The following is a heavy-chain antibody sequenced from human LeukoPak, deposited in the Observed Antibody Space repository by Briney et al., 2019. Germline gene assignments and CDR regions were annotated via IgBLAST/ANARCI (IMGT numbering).Heavy chain of an antibody. Sequence: GGSLRLSCAASGFTFSDYYMSWIRQAPGKGLEWVSYISSSGSTIYYADSVKGRFTISRDNAKNSLYLQMNGLRAEDTAVYYCARDRARLRQPSGYYDYWGQGTLVTVSS. V-gene: IGHV3-11*01. CDR1: GFTFSDYY. J-gene: IGHJ4*02. CDR2: ISSSGSTI. D-gene: IGHD3-22*01. CDR3: ARDRARLRQPSGYYDY.